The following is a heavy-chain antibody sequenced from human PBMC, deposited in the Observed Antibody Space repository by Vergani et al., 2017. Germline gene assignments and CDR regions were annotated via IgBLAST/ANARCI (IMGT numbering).Heavy chain of an antibody. CDR1: GGSISAGYYF. V-gene: IGHV4-61*02. CDR2: ISASGNA. Sequence: QVQLQASGPGRVKPSQTLPLTCTMSGGSISAGYYFWSWIRQPAGKGLEWLGHISASGNASHSPSLKTRVSMSVDTSTNQFSLTVTSVTAADTAIYFCARRSGGYYSGGKVHPLRTAFDVWGHGTVVTVSS. J-gene: IGHJ3*01. D-gene: IGHD4-23*01. CDR3: ARRSGGYYSGGKVHPLRTAFDV.